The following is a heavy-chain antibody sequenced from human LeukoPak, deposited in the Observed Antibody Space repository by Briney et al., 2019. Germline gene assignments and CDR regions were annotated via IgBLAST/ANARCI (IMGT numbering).Heavy chain of an antibody. CDR2: IYTSGST. CDR1: GGSISSYY. Sequence: SETLSLTCTVSGGSISSYYWSWIRQPAGKGLEWIGRIYTSGSTNYNPSLKSRVTMSVDTSKNQFSLTLSSVTAADTAVYYCARDVTTYDILTGYFRFYGMDVWGQGTTVTVSS. J-gene: IGHJ6*02. V-gene: IGHV4-4*07. CDR3: ARDVTTYDILTGYFRFYGMDV. D-gene: IGHD3-9*01.